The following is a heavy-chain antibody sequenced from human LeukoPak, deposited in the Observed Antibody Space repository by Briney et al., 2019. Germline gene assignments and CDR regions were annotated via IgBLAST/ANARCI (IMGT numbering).Heavy chain of an antibody. Sequence: PGGSLRLSCAASGFTFSSYGMHWVRQAPGKGLEWVAVIWYDGSNKYYADSVKGRFTISRDNSKNTLYLQMNSLRAEDTAVYYCASLAGYSSGWYPTDYWGQGTLVTVSS. V-gene: IGHV3-30*19. D-gene: IGHD6-19*01. CDR1: GFTFSSYG. CDR3: ASLAGYSSGWYPTDY. CDR2: IWYDGSNK. J-gene: IGHJ4*02.